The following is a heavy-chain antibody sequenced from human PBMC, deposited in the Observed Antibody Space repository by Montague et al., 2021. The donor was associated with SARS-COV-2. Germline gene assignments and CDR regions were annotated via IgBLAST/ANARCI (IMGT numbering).Heavy chain of an antibody. J-gene: IGHJ4*02. V-gene: IGHV4-59*02. Sequence: SETLSLTCVVSNYSVTNNYWAWIRQPPGKPLERIGYVYGSGSTSYSPSLKSRVTISMDTSKNRLSLHLNSVTTADTAVYFCARVALFNGLYKGLDSWGQGSLVLVSS. CDR2: VYGSGST. CDR1: NYSVTNNY. D-gene: IGHD6-19*01. CDR3: ARVALFNGLYKGLDS.